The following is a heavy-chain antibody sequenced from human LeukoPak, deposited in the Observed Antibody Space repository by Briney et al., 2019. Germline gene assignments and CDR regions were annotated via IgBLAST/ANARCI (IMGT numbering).Heavy chain of an antibody. Sequence: GGSLRLSCAASGFTFSSSAMSWVRQAPGKGLEWVSTISGSGDRTYYADSVKGRFTISRDNSKKTLSVQMNSLRAEDTAVYYCARDRASSGWYDYWGQGTLVTVSS. D-gene: IGHD6-19*01. J-gene: IGHJ4*02. CDR2: ISGSGDRT. V-gene: IGHV3-23*01. CDR3: ARDRASSGWYDY. CDR1: GFTFSSSA.